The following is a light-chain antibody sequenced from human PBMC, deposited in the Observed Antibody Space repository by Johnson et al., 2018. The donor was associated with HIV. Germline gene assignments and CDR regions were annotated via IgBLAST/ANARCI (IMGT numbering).Light chain of an antibody. J-gene: IGLJ1*01. CDR2: ENH. Sequence: QSVLTQPPSVSAAPGQKVTISCSGSSSNIGNNFVSWYQEFPGAAPKLLIYENHKRPSGIPYRFSGSKSGTSATLGITGLQPGDEADYYCGTWDSSLSLFVFGTGTKVTVL. V-gene: IGLV1-51*02. CDR3: GTWDSSLSLFV. CDR1: SSNIGNNF.